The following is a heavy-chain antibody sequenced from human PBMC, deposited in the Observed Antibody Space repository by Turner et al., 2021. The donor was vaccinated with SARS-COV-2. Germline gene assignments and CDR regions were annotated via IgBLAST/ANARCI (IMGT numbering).Heavy chain of an antibody. D-gene: IGHD3-22*01. J-gene: IGHJ3*02. V-gene: IGHV3-21*01. CDR1: GFTFSRYS. Sequence: EVQLVESGGGLVKPGGSLRLSCAASGFTFSRYSMNWVRQAPGKGLEGVSSISSSSSYIYYADAVKGRFTISRDNAKNSLFLQMNSLRAEDTAVYYCARARWHYYDSSGYYPDAFDIWGQGTMVTVSS. CDR3: ARARWHYYDSSGYYPDAFDI. CDR2: ISSSSSYI.